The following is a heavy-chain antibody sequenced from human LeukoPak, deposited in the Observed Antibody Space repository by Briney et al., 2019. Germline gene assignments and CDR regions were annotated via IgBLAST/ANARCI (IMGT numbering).Heavy chain of an antibody. CDR2: IKSKSDGETT. CDR3: TTDRGSV. J-gene: IGHJ4*02. Sequence: GGSLRLSCAASGFTFTNVWMSWVRQTPWKGLEWVGRIKSKSDGETTDYAAPVKGRFTISRDDAKTMVYLQMNSLKSEDTAVYYCTTDRGSVWGQGTLVTISS. CDR1: GFTFTNVW. V-gene: IGHV3-15*01.